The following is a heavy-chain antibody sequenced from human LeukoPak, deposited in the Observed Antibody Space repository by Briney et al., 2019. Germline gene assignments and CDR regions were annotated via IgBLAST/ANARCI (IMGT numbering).Heavy chain of an antibody. CDR1: GFTFSNAW. J-gene: IGHJ4*02. CDR2: IKSKTDGETT. Sequence: GGSLRLSCAASGFTFSNAWMSWVRQAPGKGLEWVGRIKSKTDGETTDYAAPVKGRFTISRDDSKNTLYLQMNSLKTEDTAVYYCTTSLTRFPLYFDYWGQGTLVTVSS. D-gene: IGHD2-2*01. CDR3: TTSLTRFPLYFDY. V-gene: IGHV3-15*01.